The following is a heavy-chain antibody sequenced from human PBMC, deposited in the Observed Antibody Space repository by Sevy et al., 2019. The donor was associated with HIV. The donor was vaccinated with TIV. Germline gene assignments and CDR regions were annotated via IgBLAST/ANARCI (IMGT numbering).Heavy chain of an antibody. J-gene: IGHJ6*02. D-gene: IGHD6-19*01. CDR2: VSYDGSNK. CDR1: GFIFTTYG. V-gene: IGHV3-30*18. Sequence: WGSLRLSCAASGFIFTTYGMHWVRQAPGKGLEWVAIVSYDGSNKFYVDSVKGRFTISRDNSKNTLYLQMNSLRTEDTAVYYCAKEIGSSGGDLYYYGMDVWGQGTTVTVSS. CDR3: AKEIGSSGGDLYYYGMDV.